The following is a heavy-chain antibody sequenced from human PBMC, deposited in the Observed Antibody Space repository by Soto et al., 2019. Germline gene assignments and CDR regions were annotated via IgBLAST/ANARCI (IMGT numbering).Heavy chain of an antibody. CDR3: ARDVAIAVAGYYYYGMDV. CDR1: GFTFSSYA. J-gene: IGHJ6*02. Sequence: GGSLRLSCAASGFTFSSYAMHWVRQAPGKGLEWVAVISYDGSNKYYADSVKGRFTISRDNSKNTLYLQMNSLRAEDTAVYYCARDVAIAVAGYYYYGMDVWGQGTTVTVSS. CDR2: ISYDGSNK. V-gene: IGHV3-30-3*01. D-gene: IGHD6-19*01.